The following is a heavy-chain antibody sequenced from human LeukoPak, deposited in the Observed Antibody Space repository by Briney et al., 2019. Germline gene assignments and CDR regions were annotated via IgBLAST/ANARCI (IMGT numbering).Heavy chain of an antibody. CDR2: INPNSGGT. CDR3: ARGRRGLWFGEYHNWFDP. V-gene: IGHV1-2*02. D-gene: IGHD3-10*01. CDR1: GYTFTGYY. J-gene: IGHJ5*02. Sequence: ASGKVSCKASGYTFTGYYMHWVRQAPAQGLEWMGWINPNSGGTNYAQKFQGRVTMTRDTSISTAYMELSRLRSDDTAVYYCARGRRGLWFGEYHNWFDPWGQGTLVTVSS.